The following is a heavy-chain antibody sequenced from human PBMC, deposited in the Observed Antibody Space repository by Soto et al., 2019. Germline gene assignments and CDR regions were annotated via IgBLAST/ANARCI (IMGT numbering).Heavy chain of an antibody. V-gene: IGHV3-30*09. D-gene: IGHD3-3*01. Sequence: GGSLRLSCAASGFTFSSYAMTWVRQAPGKGLEWITVISYDGSQTYFGDSVKGRFAISRDNSKDTLYLQMNSLRPEDTAVYYCARDFGAGAFDIWGQGTLVTVSS. J-gene: IGHJ3*02. CDR2: ISYDGSQT. CDR3: ARDFGAGAFDI. CDR1: GFTFSSYA.